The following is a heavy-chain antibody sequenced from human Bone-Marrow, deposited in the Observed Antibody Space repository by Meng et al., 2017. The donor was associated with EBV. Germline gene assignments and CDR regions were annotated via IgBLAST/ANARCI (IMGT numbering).Heavy chain of an antibody. CDR2: ISYDGGNK. J-gene: IGHJ5*02. CDR1: GFTFSSYA. V-gene: IGHV3-30-3*01. D-gene: IGHD6-19*01. Sequence: QVQLVESGGGVVEAGMCRRLSCAASGFTFSSYAMHWVRQAPGRGLEWVTVISYDGGNKYYADSVKGRFTISGDNAKNSLYLQMNSLRAEDTAVYYCARQGPEQWLVQWSWFDPWGQGTLVTVSS. CDR3: ARQGPEQWLVQWSWFDP.